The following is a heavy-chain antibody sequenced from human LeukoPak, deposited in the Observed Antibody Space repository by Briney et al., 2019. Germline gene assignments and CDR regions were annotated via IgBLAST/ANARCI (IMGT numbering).Heavy chain of an antibody. Sequence: PGGSLRLSCAASGFTFSSYGMHWVRQAPGKGLEWVAFIRYDGSNKYYADSVKGRFTISRDNSKNTLYLQMNSLRAEDTAVYYCAKAPGDIAAAGTFDYWGQGTLVTVSS. J-gene: IGHJ4*02. CDR3: AKAPGDIAAAGTFDY. D-gene: IGHD6-13*01. CDR1: GFTFSSYG. V-gene: IGHV3-30*02. CDR2: IRYDGSNK.